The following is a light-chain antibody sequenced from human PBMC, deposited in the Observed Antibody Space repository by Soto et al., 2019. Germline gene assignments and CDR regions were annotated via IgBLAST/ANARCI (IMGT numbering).Light chain of an antibody. V-gene: IGKV3-20*01. J-gene: IGKJ1*01. CDR1: KSVSSSY. CDR3: QPYGSSRT. CDR2: GAS. Sequence: EIVLTQSPGTLSLSPGERATLSCRASKSVSSSYLDCYQQKPGQAPRILIYGASSRATGIPDRFSGSGAWTVFTVTISRLEPEGVAVYYRQPYGSSRTLGQAAKVEIK.